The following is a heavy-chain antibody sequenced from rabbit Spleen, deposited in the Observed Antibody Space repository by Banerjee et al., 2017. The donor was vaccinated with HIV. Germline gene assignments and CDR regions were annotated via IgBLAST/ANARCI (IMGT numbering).Heavy chain of an antibody. Sequence: EESGGDLVKPEGSLTLTCTASGFSFSSGYWICWVRQAPGKGLEWIACIYTGDGTTYYATCAKGRFTISKTSSTTVTLQMTSLTAADTATYFCARDSGSSFSSYGMDLWGPGTLVT. V-gene: IGHV1S45*01. CDR2: IYTGDGTT. J-gene: IGHJ6*01. CDR3: ARDSGSSFSSYGMDL. D-gene: IGHD8-1*01. CDR1: GFSFSSGYW.